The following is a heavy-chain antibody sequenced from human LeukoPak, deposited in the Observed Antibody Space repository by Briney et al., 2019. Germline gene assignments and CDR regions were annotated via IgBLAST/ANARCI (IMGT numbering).Heavy chain of an antibody. CDR3: ARMGTYYYDSRFDP. Sequence: SETLSLTCAVYGGSFSGYYWSWIRQPPGKGLEWIGEINHSGSTNYNPSLKSRVTISVDTSKNQFSLKLSSVTAADTAVYYCARMGTYYYDSRFDPWGQGTLVTVSS. J-gene: IGHJ5*02. V-gene: IGHV4-34*01. CDR1: GGSFSGYY. CDR2: INHSGST. D-gene: IGHD3-22*01.